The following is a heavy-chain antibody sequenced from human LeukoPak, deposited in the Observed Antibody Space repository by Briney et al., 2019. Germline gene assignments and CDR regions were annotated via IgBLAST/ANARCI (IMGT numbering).Heavy chain of an antibody. CDR3: TSGGAAPGSFDN. D-gene: IGHD4-23*01. CDR1: GFTFSDYW. V-gene: IGHV3-7*01. CDR2: IKYDGNEE. J-gene: IGHJ4*02. Sequence: GGSLRLSCAASGFTFSDYWTSWMRQAPGKGLEWVANIKYDGNEEYYVDSVKGRFTISRDNAKNSLYLQLNSLRVEDTAVYYCTSGGAAPGSFDNWGQGTLVTVSP.